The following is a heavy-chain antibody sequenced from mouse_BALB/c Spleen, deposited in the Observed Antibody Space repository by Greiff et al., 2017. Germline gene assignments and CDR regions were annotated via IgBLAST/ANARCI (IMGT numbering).Heavy chain of an antibody. J-gene: IGHJ4*01. CDR2: IWAGGST. V-gene: IGHV2-9*02. CDR3: AREGDYYGSTYAMDY. D-gene: IGHD1-1*01. CDR1: GFSLTSYG. Sequence: VNVVESGPGLVAPSQSLSITCTVSGFSLTSYGVHWVRQPPGKGLEWLGVIWAGGSTNHNSALMSRLSISKDNSKSQVFLKMNSLQTDDTAMYYCAREGDYYGSTYAMDYWGQGTSVTVSS.